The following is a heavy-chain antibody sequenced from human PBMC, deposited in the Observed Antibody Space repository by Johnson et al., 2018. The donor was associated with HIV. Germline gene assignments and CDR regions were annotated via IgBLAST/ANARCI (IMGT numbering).Heavy chain of an antibody. Sequence: QVQLVESGGGVVQPGRSLRLSCAASGFIFSSYWMNWVRQAPGKGLEWVAVISYDGRNKHYAGSVKGRFTISRDNSKNTLYLQMNSLRAEDTAVYYCASPLCGDYDPIAFDIWGQGTMVTVSS. V-gene: IGHV3-30*03. D-gene: IGHD4-17*01. J-gene: IGHJ3*02. CDR1: GFIFSSYW. CDR2: ISYDGRNK. CDR3: ASPLCGDYDPIAFDI.